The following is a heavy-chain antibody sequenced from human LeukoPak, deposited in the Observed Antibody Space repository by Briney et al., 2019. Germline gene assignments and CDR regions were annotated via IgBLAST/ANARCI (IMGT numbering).Heavy chain of an antibody. Sequence: GSLRLSCTASGFDFGDYAMSWFRLAPGGGLEWVSFIRRRVDGGTAEHAASVKGRFAISRDDPRSIVYLQMNSLTNEHTAVYYCTRDSRPIPLIGKLTDAFDIWGQGTVVTVSS. D-gene: IGHD2-2*02. CDR2: IRRRVDGGTA. CDR3: TRDSRPIPLIGKLTDAFDI. V-gene: IGHV3-49*03. J-gene: IGHJ3*02. CDR1: GFDFGDYA.